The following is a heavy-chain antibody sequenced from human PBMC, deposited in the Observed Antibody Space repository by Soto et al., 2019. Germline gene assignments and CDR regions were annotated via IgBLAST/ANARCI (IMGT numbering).Heavy chain of an antibody. CDR1: GGSISSYY. V-gene: IGHV4-59*01. J-gene: IGHJ5*02. D-gene: IGHD2-2*01. CDR2: IYYSGST. Sequence: SETLSLTCTVSGGSISSYYWSWIRQPPGKGLEWIGYIYYSGSTNYNPSLKSRVTISVDTSKNQFSLKLSSVTAADTAVYYCARSEWYQNWFEPWGQGTLVTVSS. CDR3: ARSEWYQNWFEP.